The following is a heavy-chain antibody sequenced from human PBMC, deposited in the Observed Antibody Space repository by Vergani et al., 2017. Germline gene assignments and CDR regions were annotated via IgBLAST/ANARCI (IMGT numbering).Heavy chain of an antibody. CDR2: ISSDGGDI. V-gene: IGHV3-23*01. CDR1: GFTFDTYT. Sequence: EVQLLESGGGLVQPGGSRRLSCAGAGFTFDTYTMAYVRQAPGKGLEWVATISSDGGDIFYADSVKGRFTISSDNSKNTLVLQMNSLKDADTAVYYCTTTWGLYYLHGEYFQYWGRGTLVSVSS. D-gene: IGHD3-10*01. CDR3: TTTWGLYYLHGEYFQY. J-gene: IGHJ1*01.